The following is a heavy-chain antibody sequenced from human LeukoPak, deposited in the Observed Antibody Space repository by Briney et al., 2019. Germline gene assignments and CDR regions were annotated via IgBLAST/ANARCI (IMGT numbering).Heavy chain of an antibody. CDR1: GGSIGNFF. CDR2: IYENGRT. J-gene: IGHJ4*02. D-gene: IGHD1-26*01. CDR3: ARDWELGY. Sequence: PSETLSLTCTVSGGSIGNFFWSWIRQSPGEGLEWIGFIYENGRTSYNPSLKSRVTISVDMSKNQFSLRLTSMTAADTAVYYCARDWELGYWGRGILVTVTS. V-gene: IGHV4-59*01.